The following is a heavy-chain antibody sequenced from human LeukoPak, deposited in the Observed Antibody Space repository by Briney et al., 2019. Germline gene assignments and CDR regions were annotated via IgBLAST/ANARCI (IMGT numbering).Heavy chain of an antibody. CDR3: ARGRWFGESPWDS. CDR2: ISAYNGNT. D-gene: IGHD3-10*01. V-gene: IGHV1-18*01. Sequence: ASVKVSCKASGYTFTSYGISWVRQAPGQGLEWMGWISAYNGNTNYAQKLQGRVTMTRNTSIKTAYMELSSLRSDDTAVYYCARGRWFGESPWDSWGQGTLVTVSS. J-gene: IGHJ4*02. CDR1: GYTFTSYG.